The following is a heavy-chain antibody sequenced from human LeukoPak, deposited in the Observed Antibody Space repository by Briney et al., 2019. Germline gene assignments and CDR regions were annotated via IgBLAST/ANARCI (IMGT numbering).Heavy chain of an antibody. CDR2: MSGSGSST. D-gene: IGHD2-2*01. CDR3: AKSTYWSNPYYFDY. J-gene: IGHJ4*02. V-gene: IGHV3-23*01. CDR1: GFTFSNYA. Sequence: GGSLRLSCAASGFTFSNYAMSWVRQAPGKGLEWVSTMSGSGSSTYYADSVKGRFTISRDNSKNTLYLRMNSLRAEDTAVYYCAKSTYWSNPYYFDYWGQGTLVIVSS.